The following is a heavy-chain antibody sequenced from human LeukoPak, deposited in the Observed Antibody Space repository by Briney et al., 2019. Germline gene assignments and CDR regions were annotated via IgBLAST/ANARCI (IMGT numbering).Heavy chain of an antibody. CDR3: AKDSSSSNYYYGLDV. J-gene: IGHJ6*02. CDR2: ISYDGSNE. V-gene: IGHV3-30*18. D-gene: IGHD6-6*01. Sequence: GGSLRLSCAASGFTFSSYGMHWVRQAPGKGLEWVTIISYDGSNEYYADSVKGRFTISRDNPKNTLYLQMNSLGAEDTAVYYCAKDSSSSNYYYGLDVWGQGTTVTVSS. CDR1: GFTFSSYG.